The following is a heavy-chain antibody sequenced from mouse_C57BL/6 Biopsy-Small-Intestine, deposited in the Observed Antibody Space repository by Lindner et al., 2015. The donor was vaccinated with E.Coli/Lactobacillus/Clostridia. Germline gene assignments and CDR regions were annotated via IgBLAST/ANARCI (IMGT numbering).Heavy chain of an antibody. D-gene: IGHD2-2*01. V-gene: IGHV14-4*01. Sequence: VQLQESGAELVRPGASAKLSCTASGFNIKDDYMHWVKQRPEQGLEWIGWIDPENGDTEYASKFQGKATITADTSSNTAYLQLSSLTSEDTAVYYCTREVKDYWGQGTTLTVSS. CDR3: TREVKDY. J-gene: IGHJ2*01. CDR2: IDPENGDT. CDR1: GFNIKDDY.